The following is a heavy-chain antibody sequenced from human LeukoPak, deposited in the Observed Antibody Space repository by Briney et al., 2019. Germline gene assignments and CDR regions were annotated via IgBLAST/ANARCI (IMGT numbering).Heavy chain of an antibody. Sequence: SQTLSLTCTVSGGSFSSDTSYWSWIRQHPGKGLEWIGYIYCSGSTYYNPSLRSRVTISMDKSKNQFSLKVRSVTAADTAVYYCARHSKRWLHLDYWGQGTLVSVSS. J-gene: IGHJ4*02. CDR2: IYCSGST. CDR3: ARHSKRWLHLDY. D-gene: IGHD5-24*01. V-gene: IGHV4-31*03. CDR1: GGSFSSDTSY.